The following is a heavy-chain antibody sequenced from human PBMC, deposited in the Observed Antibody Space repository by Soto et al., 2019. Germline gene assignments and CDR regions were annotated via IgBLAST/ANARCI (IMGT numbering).Heavy chain of an antibody. Sequence: QVQLVESGGGVVQPGRSLRLSCAASGFTFSDHYMTWIRQAPGKGLEWISYINPTGSYTHYADSVKGRFSISRDNAENSLYLQMNSLRPEDTALYYCARGHHSMDVWGQGATVTVSS. CDR2: INPTGSYT. V-gene: IGHV3-11*06. CDR3: ARGHHSMDV. CDR1: GFTFSDHY. J-gene: IGHJ6*02.